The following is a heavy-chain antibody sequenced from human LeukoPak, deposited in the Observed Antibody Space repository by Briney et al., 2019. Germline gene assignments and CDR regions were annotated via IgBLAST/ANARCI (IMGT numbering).Heavy chain of an antibody. V-gene: IGHV3-72*01. CDR2: TRNKANSYIT. D-gene: IGHD1-26*01. CDR3: ASIRGTFGY. J-gene: IGHJ4*02. Sequence: GGSLRLSCAASGFTFSDHFLDWVRQAPGKGLEWVGRTRNKANSYITEYAASVKGRFIISRDDSKNSLYLQMSSLKTDDTARYYCASIRGTFGYWGQGTLVTVSS. CDR1: GFTFSDHF.